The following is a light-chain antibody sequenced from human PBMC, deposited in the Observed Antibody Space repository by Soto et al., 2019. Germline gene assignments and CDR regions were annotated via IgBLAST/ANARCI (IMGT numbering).Light chain of an antibody. CDR1: QSISSW. V-gene: IGKV1-5*01. Sequence: KMYQSPSALSATIGDRVTMTCRASQSISSWLAWYQQKPGKAPKLLIYDASSLESGVPSRFSGSGSGTEFTLTISSLQPDDFATYYCQQYNSYSQPFGQGTMVAIK. J-gene: IGKJ1*01. CDR2: DAS. CDR3: QQYNSYSQP.